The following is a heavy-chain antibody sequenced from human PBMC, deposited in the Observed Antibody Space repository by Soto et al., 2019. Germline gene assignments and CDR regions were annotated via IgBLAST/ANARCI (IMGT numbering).Heavy chain of an antibody. D-gene: IGHD3-3*01. V-gene: IGHV3-30-3*01. CDR1: GFTFSSYA. CDR2: ISYDGSNK. CDR3: ARGSPNTYYDFWSGYYDYYGMDV. J-gene: IGHJ6*02. Sequence: GGSLRLSCAASGFTFSSYAMHWVRQAPGKGLEWVAVISYDGSNKYYADSVKGRFTISRDNSKNTLYLQMNSLRAEDTAVYYCARGSPNTYYDFWSGYYDYYGMDVWGQGTTVTVSS.